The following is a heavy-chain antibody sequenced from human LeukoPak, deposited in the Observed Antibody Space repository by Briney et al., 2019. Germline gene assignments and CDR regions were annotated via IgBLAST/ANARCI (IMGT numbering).Heavy chain of an antibody. J-gene: IGHJ4*02. CDR3: ARGELGDRSGFSFFDY. CDR1: RGTFDSYG. CDR2: VMAIFGGV. V-gene: IGHV1-69*05. Sequence: SVKVSCKAPRGTFDSYGISWVRQAPGQGLEWMGGVMAIFGGVKYGQKFQGRATVTTDASTSTAYMELRSLTSEDTGIYYCARGELGDRSGFSFFDYWGQGTLVTVSS. D-gene: IGHD3-22*01.